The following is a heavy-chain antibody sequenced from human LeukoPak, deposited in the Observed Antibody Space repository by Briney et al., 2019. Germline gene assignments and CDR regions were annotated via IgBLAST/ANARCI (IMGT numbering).Heavy chain of an antibody. CDR3: ARVGGYSFRFFDI. D-gene: IGHD5-18*01. J-gene: IGHJ3*02. Sequence: PSQTLSLTCTVSGGSISSGGYYWSWIRQPPGKGLEWIGYIYHSGSTYYNPSLKSRVTISVDRSKNQFSLKLSSVTAADTAVYYCARVGGYSFRFFDIWGQGTMVTVSS. CDR1: GGSISSGGYY. V-gene: IGHV4-30-2*01. CDR2: IYHSGST.